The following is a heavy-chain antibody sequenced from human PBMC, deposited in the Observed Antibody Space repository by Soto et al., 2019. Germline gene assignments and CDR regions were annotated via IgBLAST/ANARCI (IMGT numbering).Heavy chain of an antibody. J-gene: IGHJ4*02. V-gene: IGHV1-18*01. CDR2: ISAYNGNT. CDR3: ARSTKSGIDY. CDR1: GYSFTSFG. Sequence: GASVKVSCKASGYSFTSFGISWVRQAPGHGLEWIGWISAYNGNTNYAQNFQGRVTMTRDTSTNTVYMELSSLRSEDTAVYYCARSTKSGIDYWGQGTLVTVSS. D-gene: IGHD1-26*01.